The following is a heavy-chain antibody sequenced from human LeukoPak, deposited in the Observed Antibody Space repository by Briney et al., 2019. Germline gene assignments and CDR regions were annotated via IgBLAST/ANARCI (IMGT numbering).Heavy chain of an antibody. CDR3: AKANSSSWFYYFDF. V-gene: IGHV3-23*01. Sequence: GGSLRLSCAASGFTFSSYAMSWVRQAPGKGLEWVSAISGSGGSTYYADSVKGRFTISRDNSKNTLYLQMNSLRAEDTDVYYFAKANSSSWFYYFDFWGEGTLVTVSS. J-gene: IGHJ4*02. CDR2: ISGSGGST. D-gene: IGHD6-13*01. CDR1: GFTFSSYA.